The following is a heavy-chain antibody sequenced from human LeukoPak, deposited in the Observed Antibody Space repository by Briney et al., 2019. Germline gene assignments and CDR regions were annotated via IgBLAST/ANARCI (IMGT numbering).Heavy chain of an antibody. CDR2: IYSGGST. Sequence: GGSLRLSCAASGFTVSSNYMSWVRQAPGKGLEWVSVIYSGGSTYYADSVKGRFTISRDNSKNTLYLQMNSLRAEDTAVYYCTTDKVLLWFGEFHRVDWFDPWGQGTLVTVSS. CDR3: TTDKVLLWFGEFHRVDWFDP. CDR1: GFTVSSNY. J-gene: IGHJ5*02. D-gene: IGHD3-10*01. V-gene: IGHV3-66*02.